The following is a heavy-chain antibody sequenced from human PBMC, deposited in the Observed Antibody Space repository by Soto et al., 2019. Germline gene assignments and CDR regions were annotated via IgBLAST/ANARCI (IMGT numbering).Heavy chain of an antibody. Sequence: QVQLVESGGGVVQPGRSLRLSCAASGFTFSSYAMHWVRQAPGKGLEWVAVISYDGSNKYYADSVNGRFTISRDNSKNTLYLQMKSLRAEDTAVYYCARGAGIVVVIASGFNYWGQGTLVTVSS. D-gene: IGHD3-22*01. CDR1: GFTFSSYA. V-gene: IGHV3-30-3*01. CDR2: ISYDGSNK. CDR3: ARGAGIVVVIASGFNY. J-gene: IGHJ4*02.